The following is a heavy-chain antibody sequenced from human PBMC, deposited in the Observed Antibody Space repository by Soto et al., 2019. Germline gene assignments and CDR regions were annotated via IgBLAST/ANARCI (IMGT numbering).Heavy chain of an antibody. CDR3: ARDIVHDSSGYYCLNWFDP. D-gene: IGHD3-22*01. J-gene: IGHJ5*02. Sequence: ASVKVSCKASGYTFTSYGISWVRQAPGQGLEWMGWISAYNGNTNYAQKLQGRVTMTTDTSTSTAYMELRSLRSDDTAVYYCARDIVHDSSGYYCLNWFDPWGQGTLVTSPQ. CDR1: GYTFTSYG. V-gene: IGHV1-18*01. CDR2: ISAYNGNT.